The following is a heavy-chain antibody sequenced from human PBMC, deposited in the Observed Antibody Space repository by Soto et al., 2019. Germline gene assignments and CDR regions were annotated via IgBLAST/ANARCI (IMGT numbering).Heavy chain of an antibody. CDR2: INPNSGGT. Sequence: ASVKVSCKASGYTFTGYYMHWVRQAPGQGLEWMGWINPNSGGTNYAQKFQGRVTMTRDTSISTAYMELSRLRSDDTAVYYCARGGDIVVVVAAWFDPWGQGTLVTSPQ. CDR1: GYTFTGYY. CDR3: ARGGDIVVVVAAWFDP. D-gene: IGHD2-15*01. V-gene: IGHV1-2*02. J-gene: IGHJ5*02.